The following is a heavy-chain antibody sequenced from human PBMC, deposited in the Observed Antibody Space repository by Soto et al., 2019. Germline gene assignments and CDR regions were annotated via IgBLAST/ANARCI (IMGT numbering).Heavy chain of an antibody. V-gene: IGHV3-21*01. CDR3: AGAIVGDTGSSAPDY. CDR1: GFTFSSYS. Sequence: EVQLVESGGGLVKPGGSLRLSCAASGFTFSSYSMNWVRQAPGTGLEWVSSISSSSSYIYYADSVKGRFTISRDNAKNSLDLQMNSLRAEDTAVYYCAGAIVGDTGSSAPDYWGKGTLVTVSS. J-gene: IGHJ4*02. CDR2: ISSSSSYI. D-gene: IGHD1-26*01.